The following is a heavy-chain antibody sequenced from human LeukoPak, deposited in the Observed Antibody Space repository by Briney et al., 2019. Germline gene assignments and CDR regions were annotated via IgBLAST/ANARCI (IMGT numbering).Heavy chain of an antibody. CDR3: IRDQYCTGGTCYFDY. CDR2: IRSKAYGGTT. J-gene: IGHJ4*02. CDR1: GFTFGDYG. D-gene: IGHD2-8*02. V-gene: IGHV3-49*04. Sequence: GGSLRLSCTASGFTFGDYGMNWVRQAPGKGLEWVGLIRSKAYGGTTEYAASVKGRFTISRDDSKSIAYLQMNSLKTEDTAVYFCIRDQYCTGGTCYFDYWGQGTLVTVSS.